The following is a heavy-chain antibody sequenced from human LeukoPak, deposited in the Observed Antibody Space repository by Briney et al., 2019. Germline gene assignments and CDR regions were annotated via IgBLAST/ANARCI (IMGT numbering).Heavy chain of an antibody. CDR2: INSDGSST. CDR1: GFTFSSYW. CDR3: ARVADDYSAPFDY. V-gene: IGHV3-74*01. D-gene: IGHD4-11*01. Sequence: GGSLRLSCAASGFTFSSYWMHWVRQAPGKGLVWVSRINSDGSSTSYADSVKGRFTISRDNAKNTLYLQMNSLRAEDTAVYYCARVADDYSAPFDYWGQGTLVTVSS. J-gene: IGHJ4*02.